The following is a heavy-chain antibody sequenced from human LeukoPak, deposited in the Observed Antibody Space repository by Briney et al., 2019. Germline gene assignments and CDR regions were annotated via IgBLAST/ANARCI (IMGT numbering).Heavy chain of an antibody. V-gene: IGHV3-11*01. Sequence: PGGSLRLSCAASVFTFSDYYMSWIRQAPGKGLEWVSYISGSGSNIFYADSVKGRFTISRDNAKNSLYLQMNSLKAEDTAVYYCARDSAASGSTSFDYWGQGTLVTVSS. CDR1: VFTFSDYY. D-gene: IGHD6-13*01. J-gene: IGHJ4*02. CDR3: ARDSAASGSTSFDY. CDR2: ISGSGSNI.